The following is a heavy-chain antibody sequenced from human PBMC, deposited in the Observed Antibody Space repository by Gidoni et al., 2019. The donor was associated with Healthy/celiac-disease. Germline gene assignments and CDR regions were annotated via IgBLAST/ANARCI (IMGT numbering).Heavy chain of an antibody. D-gene: IGHD3-3*01. CDR2: IKQDGSEK. CDR3: ARDHYDFWGLPKYYYYYMDV. J-gene: IGHJ6*03. CDR1: GFTFSTYW. V-gene: IGHV3-7*01. Sequence: EVQLVESGGGLVLPGGSLRLSCAASGFTFSTYWLSWVRPAPGKGLEWVANIKQDGSEKYYVDSVKGRFTISRDNAKNSLYLQMNSLRAEDTAVYYCARDHYDFWGLPKYYYYYMDVWGKGTTVTVSS.